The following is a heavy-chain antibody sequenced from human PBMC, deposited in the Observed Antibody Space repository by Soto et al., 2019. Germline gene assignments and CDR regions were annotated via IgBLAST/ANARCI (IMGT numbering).Heavy chain of an antibody. Sequence: PSPPLPLTYALSVHPDSRNSASWRFIPHSPSRGLEWLGRTYYRSKWYSDYATSVKSRITINPDTSKNQFSLQLNSVTPEDTAGEYCARDNIVRTMELFDFWGQGTRVSVSS. CDR3: ARDNIVRTMELFDF. J-gene: IGHJ4*02. D-gene: IGHD1-26*01. V-gene: IGHV6-1*01. CDR1: VHPDSRNSAS. CDR2: TYYRSKWYS.